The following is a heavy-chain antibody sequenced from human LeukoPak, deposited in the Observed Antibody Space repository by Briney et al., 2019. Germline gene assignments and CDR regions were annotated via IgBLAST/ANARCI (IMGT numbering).Heavy chain of an antibody. J-gene: IGHJ4*02. V-gene: IGHV3-48*03. CDR1: GFTFSSYA. CDR3: AGQSGYRYGQRGY. D-gene: IGHD5-18*01. CDR2: ISSSGSTI. Sequence: GGSLRLSCAASGFTFSSYAMSWVRQVPGKGLEWVSYISSSGSTIYYADSVKGRFTISRDNAKNSLCLQMNSLRVEDTAVYYCAGQSGYRYGQRGYWGQGALVTVPS.